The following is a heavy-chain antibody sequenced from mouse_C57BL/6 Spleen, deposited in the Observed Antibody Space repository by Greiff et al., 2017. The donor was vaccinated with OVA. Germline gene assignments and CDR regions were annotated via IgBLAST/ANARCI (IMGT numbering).Heavy chain of an antibody. CDR2: IDPEDGET. CDR3: ARGIYDGYSFLNWYFDV. D-gene: IGHD2-3*01. V-gene: IGHV14-2*01. Sequence: VQLKESGAELVKPGASVKLSCTASGFNIKDYYMHWVKQRTEQGLEWIGRIDPEDGETKYAPKFQGKATITADTSSNTAYLQLSSLTSEDTAVYYCARGIYDGYSFLNWYFDVWGTGTTVTVSS. CDR1: GFNIKDYY. J-gene: IGHJ1*03.